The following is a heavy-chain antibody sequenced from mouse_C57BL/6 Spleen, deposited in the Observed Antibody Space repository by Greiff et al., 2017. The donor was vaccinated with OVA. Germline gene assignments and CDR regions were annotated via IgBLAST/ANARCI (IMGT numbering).Heavy chain of an antibody. J-gene: IGHJ3*01. Sequence: VQLKQSGPELVKPGASVKISCKASGYAFSSSWMNWVKQRPGKGLEWIGRIYPGDGDTNYNGKFKGKATLTADKSSSTAYMQLSSLTSEDSAVYFCANYSPFAYWGQGTLVTVSA. CDR2: IYPGDGDT. V-gene: IGHV1-82*01. D-gene: IGHD2-12*01. CDR1: GYAFSSSW. CDR3: ANYSPFAY.